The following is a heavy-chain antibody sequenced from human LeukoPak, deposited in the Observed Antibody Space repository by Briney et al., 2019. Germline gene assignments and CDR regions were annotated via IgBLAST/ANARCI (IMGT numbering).Heavy chain of an antibody. CDR2: INQDGSET. V-gene: IGHV3-7*03. CDR1: GFTFNSYW. Sequence: GGSLRLSCAASGFTFNSYWMSWVRQAPGKGLEWVANINQDGSETYYVDSVEGRFTISRDNAKNSLFLQMSSLRAEDTAVYYCTRNMGSGYYDYWGQGTLVTVSS. J-gene: IGHJ4*02. D-gene: IGHD3-22*01. CDR3: TRNMGSGYYDY.